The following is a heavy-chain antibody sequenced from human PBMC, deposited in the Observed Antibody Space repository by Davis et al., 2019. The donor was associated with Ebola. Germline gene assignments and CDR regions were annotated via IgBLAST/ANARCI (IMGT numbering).Heavy chain of an antibody. CDR3: ARDGSHYGSGYGMDV. Sequence: GESLKISCAASGFSFSGYWMHWVRQAPGKGLVWVSRINGDGSSTTYADSVKGRFTISRDNAKSTVYLQMNSLRAEDTAVYYCARDGSHYGSGYGMDVWGQGTTVTVSS. V-gene: IGHV3-74*03. D-gene: IGHD3-10*01. CDR1: GFSFSGYW. CDR2: INGDGSST. J-gene: IGHJ6*02.